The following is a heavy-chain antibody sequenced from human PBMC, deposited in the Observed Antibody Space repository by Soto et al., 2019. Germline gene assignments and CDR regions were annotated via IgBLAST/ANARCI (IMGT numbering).Heavy chain of an antibody. Sequence: QIQLVQSGAAVKKPGASVKVSCKASGYTFTSYGISWVRQAPGQGLEWMGWISAYNGNTNYAQKLQGRVTMTTDTSTSTAYMELRSLRSDDTAVYYCARARDPYYYGSGSPDYWGQGTLVTVSS. D-gene: IGHD3-10*01. CDR3: ARARDPYYYGSGSPDY. CDR1: GYTFTSYG. J-gene: IGHJ4*02. V-gene: IGHV1-18*01. CDR2: ISAYNGNT.